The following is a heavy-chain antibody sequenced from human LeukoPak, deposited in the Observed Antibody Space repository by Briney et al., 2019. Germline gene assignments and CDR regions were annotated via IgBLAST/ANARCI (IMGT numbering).Heavy chain of an antibody. CDR3: AREGYHNSRGSQSWYTAA. D-gene: IGHD2/OR15-2a*01. CDR1: GFSVSNNY. V-gene: IGHV3-53*01. J-gene: IGHJ5*02. CDR2: TFAGGST. Sequence: GGSLRLSCEVSGFSVSNNYMNWVRQAPGKGLEWVSATFAGGSTHYADSVEGRFTISRGTSKNTLHLQMNSLRPEDTAVYYCAREGYHNSRGSQSWYTAAWGQGTLVIVSS.